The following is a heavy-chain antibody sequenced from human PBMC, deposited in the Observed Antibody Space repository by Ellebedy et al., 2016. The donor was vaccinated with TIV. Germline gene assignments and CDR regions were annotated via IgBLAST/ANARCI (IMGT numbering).Heavy chain of an antibody. CDR2: INGDGSHT. Sequence: GGSLRLSCAASGFTFSNNAMSWVRQAPGKGLEWVSHINGDGSHTIYADSVKGRFTISRDNAKNTLYLQMNSLRADDTAVYYCARDLYYGIDFWGQGTTVTVSS. CDR3: ARDLYYGIDF. CDR1: GFTFSNNA. J-gene: IGHJ6*02. D-gene: IGHD2-8*01. V-gene: IGHV3-74*01.